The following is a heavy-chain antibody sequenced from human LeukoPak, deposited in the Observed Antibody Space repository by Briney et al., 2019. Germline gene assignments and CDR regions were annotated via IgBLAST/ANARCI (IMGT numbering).Heavy chain of an antibody. Sequence: GGSLRLSCAASGFTFSSYWKSWVRQAPGKGLEWVANMKQDGSEKYYVDSVKGRFTISRENAKNSLYLQMNSLRAEDTAVYHCARDFAHSDFWSGKYYFDYWGQGTLVTVSS. CDR2: MKQDGSEK. CDR1: GFTFSSYW. V-gene: IGHV3-7*01. D-gene: IGHD3-3*01. J-gene: IGHJ4*02. CDR3: ARDFAHSDFWSGKYYFDY.